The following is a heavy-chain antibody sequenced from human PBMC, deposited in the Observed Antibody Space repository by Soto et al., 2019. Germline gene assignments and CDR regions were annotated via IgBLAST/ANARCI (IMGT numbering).Heavy chain of an antibody. D-gene: IGHD3-9*01. CDR2: MYYTGST. Sequence: SETLSLTCTVSGGSVSSGSYYWSWIRQSPGKGLEWIGYMYYTGSTNYNPSLKSRVTISVDTSKNQISLKLSSVTAADTAVYYCARVSSTWLLGMDVWGQGTTVTVSS. J-gene: IGHJ6*02. CDR1: GGSVSSGSYY. CDR3: ARVSSTWLLGMDV. V-gene: IGHV4-61*01.